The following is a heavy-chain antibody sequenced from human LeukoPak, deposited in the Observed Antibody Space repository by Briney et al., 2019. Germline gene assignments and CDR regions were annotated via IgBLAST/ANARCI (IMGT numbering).Heavy chain of an antibody. CDR2: IYYSGST. CDR3: ARRGGSYYFDY. V-gene: IGHV4-59*08. J-gene: IGHJ4*02. D-gene: IGHD1-26*01. CDR1: GGSISSYY. Sequence: SETLSLTCTVSGGSISSYYWSWIRQPPGKGLERIGYIYYSGSTNYNPSLKSRVTISVDTSKNQFSLKLSSVTAADTAVYYCARRGGSYYFDYWGQGTLVTVSS.